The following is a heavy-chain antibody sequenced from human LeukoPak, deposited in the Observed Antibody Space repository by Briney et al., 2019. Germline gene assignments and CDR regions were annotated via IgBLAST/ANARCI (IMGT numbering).Heavy chain of an antibody. CDR3: ARDSRLITMTVAAFDY. CDR2: IFISSSYI. J-gene: IGHJ4*02. Sequence: GGSLRLSCAASGFTFSSYSMSWVRQAPGKGLEWVSSIFISSSYIYYADSVKGRFTISRDNARNSLYLQMNSLRAEDTAAYYCARDSRLITMTVAAFDYWGQGTLVTVSS. V-gene: IGHV3-21*01. D-gene: IGHD3-22*01. CDR1: GFTFSSYS.